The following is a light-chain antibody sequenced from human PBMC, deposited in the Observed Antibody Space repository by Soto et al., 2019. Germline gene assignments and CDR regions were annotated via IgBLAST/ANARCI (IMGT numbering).Light chain of an antibody. J-gene: IGKJ5*01. CDR1: QSLTNSF. CDR2: GTS. Sequence: EFVWTQSPGTLSLSPGERGTLSCRASQSLTNSFIAWYQQKHGQAPRILIYGTSSRATGIPDRFSGSGSGTDFTLTISRLETEDFAVYYCQQYGNSPITFGQGTRLEI. V-gene: IGKV3-20*01. CDR3: QQYGNSPIT.